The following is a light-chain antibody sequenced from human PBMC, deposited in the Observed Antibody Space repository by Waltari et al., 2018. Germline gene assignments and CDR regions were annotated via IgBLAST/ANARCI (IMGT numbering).Light chain of an antibody. J-gene: IGKJ2*01. CDR3: QQTYTTPRT. CDR2: PAS. Sequence: DIQMTQSPSSLSASVGDRVAITCRPSQNISSYLNWYQQKPGKAPKLLIYPASNLQSGVPSRFSGGGSGTDFTLTISSLQPEDFATYYCQQTYTTPRTFGQGTKLEIK. V-gene: IGKV1-39*01. CDR1: QNISSY.